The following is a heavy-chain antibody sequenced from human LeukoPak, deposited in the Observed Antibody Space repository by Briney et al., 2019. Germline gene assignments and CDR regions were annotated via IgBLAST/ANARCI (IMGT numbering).Heavy chain of an antibody. J-gene: IGHJ4*02. V-gene: IGHV3-30*04. Sequence: GGSLRLSCAASGFTFSSYAMHWVRQAPGKGLEWVAVISYDGSNKYYADSVKGRFTISRDNSKNTLYLQMNSLRAEDTAVYYCARDTRIDYGDYGFLVDDWGQGAVVTVSS. CDR2: ISYDGSNK. CDR3: ARDTRIDYGDYGFLVDD. CDR1: GFTFSSYA. D-gene: IGHD4-17*01.